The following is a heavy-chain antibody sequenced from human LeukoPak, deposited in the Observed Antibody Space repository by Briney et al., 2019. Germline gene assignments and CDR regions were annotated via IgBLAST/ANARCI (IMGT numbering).Heavy chain of an antibody. CDR3: ARSGRGLYYYDSSGSSYSDY. Sequence: SETLSLTCTVSDDSITIYYWSWIRQPPGKGLEWIGYIYYSGSTNYNPSLKSRVTISVDTSKNQFSLKLSSVTAADTAVYYCARSGRGLYYYDSSGSSYSDYWGQGTLVTVSS. J-gene: IGHJ4*02. V-gene: IGHV4-59*01. CDR1: DDSITIYY. D-gene: IGHD3-22*01. CDR2: IYYSGST.